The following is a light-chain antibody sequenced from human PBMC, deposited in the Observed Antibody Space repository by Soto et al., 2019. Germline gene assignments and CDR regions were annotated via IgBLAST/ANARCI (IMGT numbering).Light chain of an antibody. CDR2: AAS. CDR3: QQYYSYPHT. J-gene: IGKJ3*01. V-gene: IGKV1-8*01. CDR1: QGISSY. Sequence: AIRMTQSPSSFSASTGDRVTITCRASQGISSYLAWYQQKPGKAPKLLIYAASTLQSGVPSRFSGSGSGTDFTLPISCLQSEDFATYYCQQYYSYPHTFGPGTKVDIK.